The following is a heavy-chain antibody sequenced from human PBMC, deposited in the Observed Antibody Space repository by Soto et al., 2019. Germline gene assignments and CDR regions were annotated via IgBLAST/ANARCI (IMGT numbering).Heavy chain of an antibody. CDR2: ISFDGSNN. Sequence: GGSLRLSCAASGFTFSSYAMHWVRQAPGKGLEWVAVISFDGSNNYYADSVKGRFTISRDNSKNTLYLQMNSLRPEDTAVYYCARRPLGPFDYWGQGTLVTVSS. V-gene: IGHV3-30-3*01. CDR3: ARRPLGPFDY. J-gene: IGHJ4*02. CDR1: GFTFSSYA. D-gene: IGHD7-27*01.